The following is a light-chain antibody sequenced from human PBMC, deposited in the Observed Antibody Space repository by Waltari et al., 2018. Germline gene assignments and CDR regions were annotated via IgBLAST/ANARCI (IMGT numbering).Light chain of an antibody. J-gene: IGKJ1*01. CDR2: GAS. CDR1: HNVGSN. CDR3: QQYNNFPPA. Sequence: VVVTQSPATLSVFPGGSTTLSCRASHNVGSNLAWYQQKPGQFPRLLISGASTRATGVPARFSGSGSGTEFTLTISSLQSEDFAVYYCQQYNNFPPAFGQGTKV. V-gene: IGKV3-15*01.